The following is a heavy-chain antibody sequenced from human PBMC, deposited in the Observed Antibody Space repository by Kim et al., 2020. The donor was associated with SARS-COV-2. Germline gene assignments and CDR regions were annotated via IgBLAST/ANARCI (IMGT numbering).Heavy chain of an antibody. J-gene: IGHJ5*01. CDR2: VHYSGRT. CDR3: ARHPVGCRSRCWRAGF. V-gene: IGHV4-39*01. D-gene: IGHD1-1*01. CDR1: GDSLTSNNFY. Sequence: SETLSLTCTVSGDSLTSNNFYWDWIRQSPGRGLEWIGIVHYSGRTYYNPSLKSRATLSVDTSKNQFSLSLTSVTAADTAVYYCARHPVGCRSRCWRAGF.